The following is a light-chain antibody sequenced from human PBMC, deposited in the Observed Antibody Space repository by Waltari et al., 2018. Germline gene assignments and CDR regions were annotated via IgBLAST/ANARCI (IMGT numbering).Light chain of an antibody. CDR3: LQRSLWPWT. CDR1: QGVSGY. V-gene: IGKV3-11*01. Sequence: IVLTQSPDTLSLSPGERATLSCRASQGVSGYLAWYQQKSGQAPRLLIYDTSKRVTGIPARFSGSGSGTDSTLTISRLEPEDFAIYYCLQRSLWPWTFGQGTKVEI. CDR2: DTS. J-gene: IGKJ1*01.